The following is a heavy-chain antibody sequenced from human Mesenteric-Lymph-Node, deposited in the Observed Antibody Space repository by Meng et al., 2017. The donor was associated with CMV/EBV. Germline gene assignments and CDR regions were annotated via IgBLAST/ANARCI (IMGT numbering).Heavy chain of an antibody. CDR2: ISHSGGRT. CDR1: GFSFSNYA. J-gene: IGHJ4*02. V-gene: IGHV3-23*01. Sequence: GGSLRLSCSASGFSFSNYAVNWVRQAPGKGLEWVSYISHSGGRTYSADSVKGRFTISRVNSNNEVHLQMDRLSVEDTAVYYCVKGSDRWLSGSHFDRWGQGVLVTVSS. CDR3: VKGSDRWLSGSHFDR. D-gene: IGHD2-21*02.